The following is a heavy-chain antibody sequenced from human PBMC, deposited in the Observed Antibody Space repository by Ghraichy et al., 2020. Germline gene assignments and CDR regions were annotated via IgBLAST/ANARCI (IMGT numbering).Heavy chain of an antibody. J-gene: IGHJ4*02. CDR2: IYYSGST. D-gene: IGHD2-2*01. Sequence: SETLSLTCTVSGGSISSGGYYWSWIRQHPGKGLEWIGYIYYSGSTYYNPSLKSRVTISVDTSKNQFSLKLSSVTAADTAVYYCARVNLGYCSSTSCYSIDYWGQGTLVTVSS. CDR3: ARVNLGYCSSTSCYSIDY. V-gene: IGHV4-31*03. CDR1: GGSISSGGYY.